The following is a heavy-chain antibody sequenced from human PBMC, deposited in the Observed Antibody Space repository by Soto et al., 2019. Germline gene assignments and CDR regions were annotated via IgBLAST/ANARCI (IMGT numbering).Heavy chain of an antibody. J-gene: IGHJ6*02. CDR3: ARGTKPAAKSYYYYYYGMDV. CDR1: GYTFTSYY. D-gene: IGHD2-2*01. CDR2: INPSGGST. Sequence: GASVKVSCKASGYTFTSYYMHWVRQAPGQGLEWMGIINPSGGSTSYAQKFQGRVSMTRDTSTSTVYMELSSLRSEDTAVYYCARGTKPAAKSYYYYYYGMDVWGQGTTVTVSS. V-gene: IGHV1-46*01.